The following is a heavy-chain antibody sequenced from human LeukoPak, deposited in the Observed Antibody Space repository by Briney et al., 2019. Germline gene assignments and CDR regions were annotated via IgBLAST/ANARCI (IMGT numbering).Heavy chain of an antibody. CDR1: GYIFASYA. V-gene: IGHV1-18*04. Sequence: ASVKVSCKASGYIFASYAITWVRQAPGQGFEWMGWISAYNGNIKYAQKFQGRLTMTTDTSTSTANMELRSLRSDDTAVYYRARSEGLLKSPNYYFYGMDVWGKGTTVIVSS. CDR3: ARSEGLLKSPNYYFYGMDV. CDR2: ISAYNGNI. D-gene: IGHD2-15*01. J-gene: IGHJ6*04.